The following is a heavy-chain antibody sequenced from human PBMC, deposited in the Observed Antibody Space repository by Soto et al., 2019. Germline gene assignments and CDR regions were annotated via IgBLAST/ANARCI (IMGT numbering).Heavy chain of an antibody. CDR1: GYTFTSYG. CDR3: ARDINPYGGYYDSSGIDY. Sequence: QVQLVQSGAEVKKPGASVKVSCKASGYTFTSYGISWVRQAPGQGLEWMGWISAYNGNTNYAQKRQGRVTMTTDTSTSTAYMELRSLRTDDTAVYYCARDINPYGGYYDSSGIDYWGQGTLVTVSS. CDR2: ISAYNGNT. D-gene: IGHD3-22*01. V-gene: IGHV1-18*01. J-gene: IGHJ4*02.